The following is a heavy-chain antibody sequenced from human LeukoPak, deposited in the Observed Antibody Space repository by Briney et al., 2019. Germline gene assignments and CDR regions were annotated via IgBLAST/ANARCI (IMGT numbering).Heavy chain of an antibody. CDR2: INPNSGGT. Sequence: GSSVKLSFKSSGYAFTGCSMHWVRLPPGPGLGLVGWINPNSGGTNYAQKFQGRVTMTRDTSISTAYMELSRLRSDDTAVYYCARDRRVQGVIGYWGQGTLVTVSS. V-gene: IGHV1-2*02. CDR3: ARDRRVQGVIGY. J-gene: IGHJ4*02. D-gene: IGHD3-10*01. CDR1: GYAFTGCS.